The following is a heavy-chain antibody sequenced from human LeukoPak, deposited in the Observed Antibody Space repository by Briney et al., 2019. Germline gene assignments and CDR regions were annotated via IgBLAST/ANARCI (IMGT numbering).Heavy chain of an antibody. D-gene: IGHD6-13*01. CDR1: GGSISSGSYY. CDR2: IYTSGST. J-gene: IGHJ3*02. CDR3: ARAVAAAGTTWGAFDI. V-gene: IGHV4-61*02. Sequence: SETLSLTCTVSGGSISSGSYYWSWIRQPAGKGLEWIGRIYTSGSTNYNPSLKSRVTISVDTSKNQFSLKLSSVTAADTAVYYCARAVAAAGTTWGAFDIWGQGTMATVSS.